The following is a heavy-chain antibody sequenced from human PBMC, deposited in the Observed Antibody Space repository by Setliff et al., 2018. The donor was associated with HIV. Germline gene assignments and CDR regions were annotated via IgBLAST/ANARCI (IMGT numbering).Heavy chain of an antibody. CDR3: ARDPDYGDCIALDI. CDR2: MSSYRTSMT. D-gene: IGHD4-17*01. J-gene: IGHJ3*02. V-gene: IGHV3-48*01. CDR1: GFTFSYYS. Sequence: RLSCAASGFTFSYYSMHWVRQAPGKGLEWISFMSSYRTSMTHYADSVKGRFTVSSDDAKNSLYLQMNNLRAEDTAVYFCARDPDYGDCIALDIWGQGTMVTVSS.